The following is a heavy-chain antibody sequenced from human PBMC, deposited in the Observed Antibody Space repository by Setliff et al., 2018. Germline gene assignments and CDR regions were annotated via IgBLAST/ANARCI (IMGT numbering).Heavy chain of an antibody. CDR3: ARLGYSDGFDI. D-gene: IGHD5-18*01. J-gene: IGHJ3*02. CDR2: VYCGDSDT. V-gene: IGHV5-51*01. Sequence: GASLKISCKASEYTFSDYWIGWVRQMPGKGLEWMGVVYCGDSDTRYSPSFQGQVTMSADRSIRSAYLQWSSLKASDTAMYYCARLGYSDGFDIWGQGAMVTVSS. CDR1: EYTFSDYW.